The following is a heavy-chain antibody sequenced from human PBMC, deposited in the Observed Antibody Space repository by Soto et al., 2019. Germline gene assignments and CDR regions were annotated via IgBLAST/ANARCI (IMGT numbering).Heavy chain of an antibody. CDR1: GFTFSIHE. CDR2: ISSIGVAT. Sequence: PGGSLRLSCAASGFTFSIHEMNCLRQAPGKGLEWVSYISSIGVATYYADSVKGRFTISRYNDKNSLYLQMNSLRAEDTAVYYCARECRVGGIVYWGQVTPFTVPS. D-gene: IGHD2-21*01. J-gene: IGHJ4*02. V-gene: IGHV3-48*03. CDR3: ARECRVGGIVY.